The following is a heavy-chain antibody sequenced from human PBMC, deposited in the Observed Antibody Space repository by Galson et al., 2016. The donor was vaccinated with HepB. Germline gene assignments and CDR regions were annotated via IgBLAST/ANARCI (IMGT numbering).Heavy chain of an antibody. V-gene: IGHV3-7*01. D-gene: IGHD4-23*01. CDR2: IKRDGSDK. CDR1: GFTFSSYW. CDR3: ARDMGGDYGGNSGAFDI. Sequence: SLRLSCAVSGFTFSSYWMNWVRQAPGKGLEWVANIKRDGSDKYSVDSVKGRFTISRDNAKNALYLQMNSLRAEDTAVYYCARDMGGDYGGNSGAFDIWGQGTMVTVSS. J-gene: IGHJ3*02.